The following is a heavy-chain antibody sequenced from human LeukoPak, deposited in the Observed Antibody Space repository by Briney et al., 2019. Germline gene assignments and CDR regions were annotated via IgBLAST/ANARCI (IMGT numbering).Heavy chain of an antibody. J-gene: IGHJ6*02. D-gene: IGHD6-19*01. CDR2: IYYSGST. Sequence: ASETLSLTCTVSGGSISSSSYYWGWIRQPPGKGLEWIGSIYYSGSTYYNPSLKSRVTISVDTSKNQFSLKLSSVTAADTAVYYCARHLDNPEGSGWFSDYYYYGMDVWGQGTTVTVSS. CDR1: GGSISSSSYY. CDR3: ARHLDNPEGSGWFSDYYYYGMDV. V-gene: IGHV4-39*01.